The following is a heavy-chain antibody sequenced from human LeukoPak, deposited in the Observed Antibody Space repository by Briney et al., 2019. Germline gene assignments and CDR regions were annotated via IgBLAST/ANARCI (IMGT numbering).Heavy chain of an antibody. Sequence: GRSLRLSCAASGFTFDDYAMHWVRQAPGKGLEWVSGISWNSGNMGYADSVKGRFTTSRDNAKNSLYLQMNSLRPEDTALYYCAKARSTSAWFDPWGQGTLVTVSS. D-gene: IGHD2-2*01. V-gene: IGHV3-9*01. CDR1: GFTFDDYA. J-gene: IGHJ5*02. CDR3: AKARSTSAWFDP. CDR2: ISWNSGNM.